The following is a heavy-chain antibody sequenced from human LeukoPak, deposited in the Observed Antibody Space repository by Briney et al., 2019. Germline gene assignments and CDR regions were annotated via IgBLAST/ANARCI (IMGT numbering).Heavy chain of an antibody. D-gene: IGHD3-10*01. Sequence: GGSLRLSCAASGFTFSSYGMHWVRQAPGKGLEWVAFIRYDGSNKYYADSVKGRFTISRDNSKNTLYLQMNSLRVEDTAVYYFAKDLRADFMYGSGSLDYWGQGSLVTVSS. CDR2: IRYDGSNK. J-gene: IGHJ4*02. CDR1: GFTFSSYG. V-gene: IGHV3-30*02. CDR3: AKDLRADFMYGSGSLDY.